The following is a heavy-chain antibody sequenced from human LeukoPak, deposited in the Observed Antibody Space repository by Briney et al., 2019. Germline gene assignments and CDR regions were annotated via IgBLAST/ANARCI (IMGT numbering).Heavy chain of an antibody. D-gene: IGHD1-26*01. V-gene: IGHV4-39*01. J-gene: IGHJ5*02. CDR3: ARHGSIRLTRFDP. CDR1: DCSSSSSSYD. CDR2: IYYSGST. Sequence: SETLSLACTVSDCSSSSSSYDWGWIREPPGKGLKWIGSIYYSGSTYYNPSLKSRVTISVDTSKNQFSLKLSSVTAADTAVYYCARHGSIRLTRFDPWGQGTLVTVSS.